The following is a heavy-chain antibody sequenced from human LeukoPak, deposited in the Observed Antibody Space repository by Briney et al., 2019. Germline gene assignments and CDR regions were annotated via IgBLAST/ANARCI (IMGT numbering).Heavy chain of an antibody. CDR1: GYTFTGYY. V-gene: IGHV1-2*02. Sequence: GASVTVSCKASGYTFTGYYMHWVRQAPGQGLEWMGWINPNSGGTNYAQKFQGRVTMTRDTSISTAYMELSRLRSDDTAVYYCARAHCSSTSCYGWYYYYYMDVWGKGTTVTVSS. CDR2: INPNSGGT. CDR3: ARAHCSSTSCYGWYYYYYMDV. D-gene: IGHD2-2*01. J-gene: IGHJ6*03.